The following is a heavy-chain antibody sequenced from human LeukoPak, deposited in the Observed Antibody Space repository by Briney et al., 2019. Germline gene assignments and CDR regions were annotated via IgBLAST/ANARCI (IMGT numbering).Heavy chain of an antibody. Sequence: GGSLRLSCAASGFTFSSYGMHWVRQAPGKGLEWVAFIRYDGSNKYYADSVKGRFTISRDNSKNMLYLQMNSLRAEDTAVYYCAPRGYSSSLNYYYYYMDVWGKGTTVTVSS. D-gene: IGHD6-13*01. CDR1: GFTFSSYG. CDR2: IRYDGSNK. J-gene: IGHJ6*03. V-gene: IGHV3-30*02. CDR3: APRGYSSSLNYYYYYMDV.